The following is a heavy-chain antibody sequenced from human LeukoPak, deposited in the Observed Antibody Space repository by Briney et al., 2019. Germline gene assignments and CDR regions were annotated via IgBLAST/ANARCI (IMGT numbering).Heavy chain of an antibody. CDR2: ISGSGGST. Sequence: GGSLRLSCAASRFTVSDNYMTWVRQPPGKGLEWVSAISGSGGSTYDADSVKGRFTISRDNSKNTLYLQVNSLRAEDTAVYYCAKGQRGYSSGWSDYWGQGTLVTVSS. J-gene: IGHJ4*02. D-gene: IGHD6-19*01. CDR1: RFTVSDNY. CDR3: AKGQRGYSSGWSDY. V-gene: IGHV3-23*01.